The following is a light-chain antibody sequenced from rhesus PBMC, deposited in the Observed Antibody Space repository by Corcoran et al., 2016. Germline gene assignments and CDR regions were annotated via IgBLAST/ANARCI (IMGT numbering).Light chain of an antibody. J-gene: IGKJ2*01. CDR2: NAS. CDR3: LQYSSSPYS. Sequence: DIQMTQSPSSLSASVGDTVTITCRASQSISSWLDWYQQKPGKAPKLLIYNASSLQSGVPSRFSGNGSGTEFTLTIRSLQPEDFATYYCLQYSSSPYSFGQGTKVEIK. CDR1: QSISSW. V-gene: IGKV1-22*01.